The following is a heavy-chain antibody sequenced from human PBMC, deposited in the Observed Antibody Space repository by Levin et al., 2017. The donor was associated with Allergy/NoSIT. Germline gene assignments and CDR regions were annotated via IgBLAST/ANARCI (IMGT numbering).Heavy chain of an antibody. CDR2: ISYDGSNK. V-gene: IGHV3-30-3*01. D-gene: IGHD6-19*01. Sequence: PGGSLRLSCAASGFTFSSYAMHWVRQAPGKGLEGVAIISYDGSNKYYGDSVKGRFTISRDNSKNTLYLQMNSLRAEDTAVYYCARDRGYSSGGYYFDYWGQGTVVTVSS. CDR3: ARDRGYSSGGYYFDY. J-gene: IGHJ4*02. CDR1: GFTFSSYA.